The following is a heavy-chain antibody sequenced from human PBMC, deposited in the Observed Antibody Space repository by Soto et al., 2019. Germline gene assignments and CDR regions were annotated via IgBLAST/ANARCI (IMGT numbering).Heavy chain of an antibody. CDR3: ADLYCGGGSCYSDEGAVYI. V-gene: IGHV1-18*04. Sequence: ASVKVSCKAAGYTFTSYGISWVRQAPGQGLEWMGWISAYNGNTNYAQKLQGRVTMTTGTSTSTAYMELSSLTSEDTAVYYCADLYCGGGSCYSDEGAVYIGGQVTLVTVS. CDR2: ISAYNGNT. J-gene: IGHJ3*02. CDR1: GYTFTSYG. D-gene: IGHD2-15*01.